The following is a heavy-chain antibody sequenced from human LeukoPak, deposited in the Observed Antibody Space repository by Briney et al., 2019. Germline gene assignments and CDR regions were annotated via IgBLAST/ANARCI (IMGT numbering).Heavy chain of an antibody. Sequence: PGGSLRLSCTASGFTVSSNYMSWVRQAPGKGLEWVSIIYSGGNTYYADSVKGRFTISRDNAKNSVYLQMNSLRDEDAAVYYCARHYYGSGSVDYWGQGTLVTVSS. V-gene: IGHV3-66*04. CDR2: IYSGGNT. J-gene: IGHJ4*02. D-gene: IGHD3-10*01. CDR1: GFTVSSNY. CDR3: ARHYYGSGSVDY.